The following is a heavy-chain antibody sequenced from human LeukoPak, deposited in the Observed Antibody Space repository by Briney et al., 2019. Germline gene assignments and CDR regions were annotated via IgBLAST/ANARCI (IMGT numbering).Heavy chain of an antibody. D-gene: IGHD3-10*01. Sequence: ASVKVSCKASGYTFTGYYMHWVRQAPGQGLEWMGWINPNSGGTTYAQKFQGRVTMTGDTSISTAFMELTRLRSDDTAVYYCARDAYGLGSYPDYWGQGTLVTVSS. CDR1: GYTFTGYY. V-gene: IGHV1-2*02. J-gene: IGHJ4*02. CDR2: INPNSGGT. CDR3: ARDAYGLGSYPDY.